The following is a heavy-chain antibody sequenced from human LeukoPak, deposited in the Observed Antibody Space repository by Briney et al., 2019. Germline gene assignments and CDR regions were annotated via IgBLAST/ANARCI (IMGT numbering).Heavy chain of an antibody. J-gene: IGHJ6*03. CDR2: IYYSGST. V-gene: IGHV4-59*01. Sequence: SETLSLTCTVSVGSISRYYWSWIRQPPGKGLEWIGYIYYSGSTNYNPSLKSRVTISVDTSKNQFSLKLRSVTAADTAVYYCATRTAKDSSGWYYYYYYYMDVWGKGTTVTVSS. CDR3: ATRTAKDSSGWYYYYYYYMDV. D-gene: IGHD6-19*01. CDR1: VGSISRYY.